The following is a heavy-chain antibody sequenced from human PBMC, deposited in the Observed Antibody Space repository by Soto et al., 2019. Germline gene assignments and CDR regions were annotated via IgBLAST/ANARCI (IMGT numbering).Heavy chain of an antibody. Sequence: QVQLQQWGAGLLKPSETLSLTCAVYGGSFSGYYWSWIRQPPGKGLEWIGEINHSGSTNYTPSIKSRVTISVDTSKNQFSLKLSSVTAADTAVYYCARGPLVKYFDWLFRPSNWFDPWGQGTLVTVSS. CDR1: GGSFSGYY. J-gene: IGHJ5*02. V-gene: IGHV4-34*01. CDR2: INHSGST. CDR3: ARGPLVKYFDWLFRPSNWFDP. D-gene: IGHD3-9*01.